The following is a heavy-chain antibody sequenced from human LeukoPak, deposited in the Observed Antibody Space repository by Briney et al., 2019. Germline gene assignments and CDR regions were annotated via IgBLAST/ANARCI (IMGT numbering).Heavy chain of an antibody. D-gene: IGHD3-22*01. CDR3: ASDYYYDSSGALDY. Sequence: PGRSLRLSCAASGFTFSTYAMHWVRQAPGKGLEWVAVISYDGSNKYYADSVKGRFTISRDNSKNTLYLQMNSLRAEDTAVYYCASDYYYDSSGALDYWGQGTLVTVSS. CDR1: GFTFSTYA. CDR2: ISYDGSNK. J-gene: IGHJ4*02. V-gene: IGHV3-30-3*01.